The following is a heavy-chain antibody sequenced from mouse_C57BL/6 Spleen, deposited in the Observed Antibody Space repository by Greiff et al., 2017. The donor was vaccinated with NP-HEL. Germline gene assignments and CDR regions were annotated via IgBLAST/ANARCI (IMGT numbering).Heavy chain of an antibody. D-gene: IGHD2-3*01. Sequence: EVQLQQSGPVLVKPGASVKMSCKASGYTFTDYYMNWVKQSHGKSLEWIGVINPYNGGTSYNQKFKGKATLTVDKSSSTAYMELNSLTSEDSAVYYCARIPGGYYPYYYAMDYWGQRTSVTVSS. CDR2: INPYNGGT. CDR1: GYTFTDYY. CDR3: ARIPGGYYPYYYAMDY. J-gene: IGHJ4*01. V-gene: IGHV1-19*01.